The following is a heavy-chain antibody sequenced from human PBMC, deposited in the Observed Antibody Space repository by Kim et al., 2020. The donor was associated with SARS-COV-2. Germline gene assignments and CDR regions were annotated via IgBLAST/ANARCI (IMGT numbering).Heavy chain of an antibody. CDR3: AREGGVVGSGWYGGFDY. CDR2: INFSSGGA. D-gene: IGHD6-19*01. Sequence: ASVKVSCKASGYTFTSYHMHWVRQAPGQGLEWMGIINFSSGGARYAQKFQGRVTMTRDTSTSTVYMELSSLRSEDTAVYYCAREGGVVGSGWYGGFDYWGQGTLVTVSS. J-gene: IGHJ4*02. CDR1: GYTFTSYH. V-gene: IGHV1-46*01.